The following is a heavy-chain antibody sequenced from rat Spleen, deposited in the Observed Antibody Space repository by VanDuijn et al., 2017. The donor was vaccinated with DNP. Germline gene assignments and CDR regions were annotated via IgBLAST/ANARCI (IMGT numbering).Heavy chain of an antibody. Sequence: EVQLVESGGGLVQPGRSLKLSCAASGFTFSDYNMAWVRQAPKKGLEWVATISPGGDKTYYRDSVKGRFTISRDNAKNTQYLQMDSLRSEDTATYYCARHYGGYLYYFDYWGQGVMVTVSS. V-gene: IGHV5S13*01. CDR2: ISPGGDKT. J-gene: IGHJ2*01. CDR3: ARHYGGYLYYFDY. CDR1: GFTFSDYN. D-gene: IGHD1-11*01.